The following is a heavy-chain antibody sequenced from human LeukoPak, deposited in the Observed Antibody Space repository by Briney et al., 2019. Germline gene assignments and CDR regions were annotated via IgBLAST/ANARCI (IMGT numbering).Heavy chain of an antibody. V-gene: IGHV4-61*08. CDR3: ATFSWRYSYVDD. J-gene: IGHJ4*02. CDR2: MFYRGTT. Sequence: PSETLSLTCTVSGSSVGSGGYYWTWLRQPPGKALEWIVHMFYRGTTYYNSSLKNRVAISLDTSKNQFSLKLTSVTAADTAVYYCATFSWRYSYVDDWGQGTLVTVSS. CDR1: GSSVGSGGYY. D-gene: IGHD5-18*01.